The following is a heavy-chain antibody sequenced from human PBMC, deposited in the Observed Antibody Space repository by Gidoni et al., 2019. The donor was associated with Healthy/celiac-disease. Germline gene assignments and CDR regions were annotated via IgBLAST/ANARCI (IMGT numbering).Heavy chain of an antibody. CDR1: GGTFSSYA. J-gene: IGHJ6*03. Sequence: QVQLVQSGAEVKKPGYSVKVSCKASGGTFSSYAIRWVRQAPGQGLEWMGRIIPILGIANYAQKFQGRVTITADKSTSTAYMELSSLRSEDTAVYYCARVEGVASSSSPVLEYYYYMDVWGKGTTVTVSS. V-gene: IGHV1-69*04. CDR2: IIPILGIA. D-gene: IGHD6-6*01. CDR3: ARVEGVASSSSPVLEYYYYMDV.